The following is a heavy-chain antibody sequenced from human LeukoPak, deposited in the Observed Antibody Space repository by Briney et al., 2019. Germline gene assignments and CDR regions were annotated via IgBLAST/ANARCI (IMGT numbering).Heavy chain of an antibody. CDR1: GTSISNDY. Sequence: SETLSLTCTVSGTSISNDYWSWIRQPPGKGLEWIGEINHSGSTNYNPSLKSRVTISVDTSKNQFSLKLSSVTAADTAVYYCASAPMVRRYYYYYMDVWGKGTTVTVSS. CDR2: INHSGST. J-gene: IGHJ6*03. V-gene: IGHV4-34*01. CDR3: ASAPMVRRYYYYYMDV. D-gene: IGHD3-10*01.